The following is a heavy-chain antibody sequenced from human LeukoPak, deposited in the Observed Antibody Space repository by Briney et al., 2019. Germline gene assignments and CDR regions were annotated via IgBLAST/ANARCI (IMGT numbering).Heavy chain of an antibody. D-gene: IGHD3-3*01. V-gene: IGHV4-34*01. CDR1: GGSFSGYY. CDR3: ASGLRFFHNWFDP. Sequence: SETLSLTCAVYGGSFSGYYWSWIRQPPGKGLEWIGEINHSGSTNYNPSLKSRVTISVDTSKNQFSLKLSSVTAADTAVYYCASGLRFFHNWFDPWGQGTLVTVSS. J-gene: IGHJ5*02. CDR2: INHSGST.